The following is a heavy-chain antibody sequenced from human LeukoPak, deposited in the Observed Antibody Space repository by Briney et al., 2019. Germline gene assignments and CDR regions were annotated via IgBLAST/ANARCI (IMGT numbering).Heavy chain of an antibody. V-gene: IGHV3-9*01. CDR3: AKGSRDYDILTGYYEALYYYYGMDV. Sequence: GGSLRLSCAASGFTFDDYAMHWVRQAPGKGLEWVSGISWNSGSIGYADSVKGRFTISRDNAKNSLYLQMNSLRAEDTALYYCAKGSRDYDILTGYYEALYYYYGMDVWGQGTTVTVSS. CDR2: ISWNSGSI. CDR1: GFTFDDYA. D-gene: IGHD3-9*01. J-gene: IGHJ6*02.